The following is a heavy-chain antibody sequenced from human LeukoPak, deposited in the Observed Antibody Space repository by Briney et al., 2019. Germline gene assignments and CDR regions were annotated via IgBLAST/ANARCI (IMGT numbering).Heavy chain of an antibody. V-gene: IGHV3-23*01. D-gene: IGHD2-8*01. CDR2: IIDSGGST. J-gene: IGHJ4*02. CDR3: AKDRKEWNYFDY. CDR1: GFTFSSYW. Sequence: GGSLRLSCAASGFTFSSYWMHWVRQVPGKGLEWVSSIIDSGGSTYYADSVKGRFTISRDNSKNTLFLQMNSLRVEDTAVYYCAKDRKEWNYFDYWGQGTLVTVSS.